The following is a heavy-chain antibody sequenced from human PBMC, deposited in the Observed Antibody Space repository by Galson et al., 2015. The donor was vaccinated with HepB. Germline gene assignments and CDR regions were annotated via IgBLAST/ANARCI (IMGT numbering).Heavy chain of an antibody. D-gene: IGHD3-9*01. J-gene: IGHJ6*02. CDR2: ISGSGGST. CDR1: GFTFSSYA. V-gene: IGHV3-23*01. Sequence: SLRLSCAASGFTFSSYAMSWVRQAPGKGLEWVSAISGSGGSTYYADSVKGRFTISRDNSKNTLYLQMNSLRAEDTAVYYCAKIEKDLRYFDWLPRVLYYYYGMDVWGQGTTVTVSS. CDR3: AKIEKDLRYFDWLPRVLYYYYGMDV.